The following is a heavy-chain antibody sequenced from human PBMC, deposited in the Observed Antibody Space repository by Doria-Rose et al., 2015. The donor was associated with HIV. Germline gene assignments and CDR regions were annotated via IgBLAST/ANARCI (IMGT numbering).Heavy chain of an antibody. CDR2: IYYRGST. Sequence: LQESGPGLVKPSETLSLTCTVSGGSISTYYWSWIRQPPGKGLEWIAYIYYRGSTRYNPSLKSRVTISVDTSKNQFSLKMSSVTAADTAVYYCAAGNYYYYMDVWGKGTTVTVSS. V-gene: IGHV4-59*03. J-gene: IGHJ6*03. CDR3: AAGNYYYYMDV. CDR1: GGSISTYY.